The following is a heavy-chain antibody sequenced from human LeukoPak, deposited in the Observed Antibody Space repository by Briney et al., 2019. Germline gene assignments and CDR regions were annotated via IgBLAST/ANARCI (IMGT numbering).Heavy chain of an antibody. CDR3: ARLLRGSSSWYEYYFDY. Sequence: PGESLKISCKGSGYSFTSYWIGWVRQMPGKGLEWMGIIYPGDSDTRYSPSFQGQVTISADKSINTAYLQWSSLKASDTAMYYCARLLRGSSSWYEYYFDYWGQGTLVTVSS. V-gene: IGHV5-51*01. J-gene: IGHJ4*02. CDR1: GYSFTSYW. D-gene: IGHD6-13*01. CDR2: IYPGDSDT.